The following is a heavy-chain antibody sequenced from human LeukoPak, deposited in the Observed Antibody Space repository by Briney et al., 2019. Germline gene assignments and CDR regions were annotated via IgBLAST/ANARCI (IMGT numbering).Heavy chain of an antibody. CDR1: GGSISSSSYY. CDR2: IYYSGST. D-gene: IGHD3-10*01. V-gene: IGHV4-39*01. CDR3: ARHGWFGGLLWSPFDP. J-gene: IGHJ5*02. Sequence: PSETLSLTCTVSGGSISSSSYYWGWIRQPPGKGLEWIGSIYYSGSTYYNPSLKSRVTISVDTSKNQFSLKLSSVTAADTAVYYCARHGWFGGLLWSPFDPWGQGTLATVSS.